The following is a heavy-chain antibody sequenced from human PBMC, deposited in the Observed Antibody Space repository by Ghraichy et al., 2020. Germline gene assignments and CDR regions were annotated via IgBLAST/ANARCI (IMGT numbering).Heavy chain of an antibody. V-gene: IGHV4-59*01. CDR2: IYYSGST. D-gene: IGHD3-16*02. J-gene: IGHJ4*02. CDR3: ARRNTFGGVIVYFDY. Sequence: SETLSLTCTVSGGSISSYYWSWIRQPPGKGLEWIGYIYYSGSTNYNPSLKSRVTISVDTSKNQFSLKLSSVTAADTAVYYCARRNTFGGVIVYFDYWGQGTLVTVSS. CDR1: GGSISSYY.